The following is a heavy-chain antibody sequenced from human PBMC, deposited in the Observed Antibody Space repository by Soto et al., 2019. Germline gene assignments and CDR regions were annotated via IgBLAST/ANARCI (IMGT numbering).Heavy chain of an antibody. CDR3: ARVDCSSTSCYFGYYYYGMDV. D-gene: IGHD2-2*01. CDR1: GFTFSSYS. V-gene: IGHV3-21*01. CDR2: ISSSSSYI. J-gene: IGHJ6*01. Sequence: EVQLVESGGGLVKPGGSLRLSCAASGFTFSSYSMNWVRQAPGKGLEWVSSISSSSSYIYYADSVKGRFTISRDNAKNSLYLQMNSLRAEDTAVYYCARVDCSSTSCYFGYYYYGMDVW.